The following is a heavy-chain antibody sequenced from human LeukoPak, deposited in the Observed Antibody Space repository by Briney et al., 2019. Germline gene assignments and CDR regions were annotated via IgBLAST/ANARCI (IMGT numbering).Heavy chain of an antibody. V-gene: IGHV4-34*01. CDR1: GGHFRGYY. Sequence: PSETLSLTCAVYGGHFRGYYWSWLRQPPAKGLEWIGEINHSGSTNYKPSLKSRVTISVDTSKNQLTLKLSSVTAADTAVYYCARREPYYYYYMDGWGKGTTVTFAS. CDR3: ARREPYYYYYMDG. D-gene: IGHD1-26*01. J-gene: IGHJ6*03. CDR2: INHSGST.